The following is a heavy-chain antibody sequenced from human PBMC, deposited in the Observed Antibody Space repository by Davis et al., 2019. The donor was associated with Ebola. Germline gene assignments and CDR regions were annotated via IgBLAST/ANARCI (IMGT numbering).Heavy chain of an antibody. D-gene: IGHD3-10*01. Sequence: AASVKVSCKASGYTFTSYAMNWVRQAPGQGLEWMGRINTNTGNPTYAQGFTGRFVFSLDTSVSTAYLQISSLKAEDTAVYYCARLPRYYGSGSYPYDYWGQGTLVTVSS. CDR2: INTNTGNP. CDR1: GYTFTSYA. CDR3: ARLPRYYGSGSYPYDY. V-gene: IGHV7-4-1*02. J-gene: IGHJ4*02.